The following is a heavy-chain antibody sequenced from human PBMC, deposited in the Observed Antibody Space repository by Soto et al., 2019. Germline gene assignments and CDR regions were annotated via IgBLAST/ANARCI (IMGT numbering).Heavy chain of an antibody. CDR2: AYYRSKWYN. Sequence: SQTLSLTCAISGDSVSSNSAAWNWIRHSPSRGLELLGRAYYRSKWYNHYAVSVKGRITVKPDTSKNQFSLQLNSVTPEDTAVYYSARSGHGGYIDYWGKGTLVTVS. D-gene: IGHD3-22*01. V-gene: IGHV6-1*01. CDR1: GDSVSSNSAA. J-gene: IGHJ4*02. CDR3: ARSGHGGYIDY.